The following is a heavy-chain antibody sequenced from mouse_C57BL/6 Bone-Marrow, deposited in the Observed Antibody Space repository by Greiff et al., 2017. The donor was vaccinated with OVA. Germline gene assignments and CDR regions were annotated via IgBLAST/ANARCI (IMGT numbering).Heavy chain of an antibody. Sequence: EVKLVESGGGLVKPGGSLKLSCAASGFTFSSYAMSWVRQTPEKRLEWVATISDGGSYTYYPDNVKGRFTISRDNAKNNLYLQMSHLKSEDTAMDYCARELLRSWYFDVWGTGTTVTVSS. V-gene: IGHV5-4*01. J-gene: IGHJ1*03. CDR1: GFTFSSYA. CDR3: ARELLRSWYFDV. CDR2: ISDGGSYT. D-gene: IGHD1-1*01.